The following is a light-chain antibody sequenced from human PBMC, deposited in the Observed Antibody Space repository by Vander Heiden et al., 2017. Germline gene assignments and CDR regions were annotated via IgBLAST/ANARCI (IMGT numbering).Light chain of an antibody. CDR1: QGISSY. CDR2: AAS. CDR3: QQYYSYPPT. V-gene: IGKV1-8*01. J-gene: IGKJ4*01. Sequence: AIRMTHSPPSIPASTGDRVTITCRASQGISSYLAWYQQKPGKAPKLLIYAASTLQSGVPSRFSGSGSGTDFTLTISCLQSEDFATYYCQQYYSYPPTFGAGTKVEIK.